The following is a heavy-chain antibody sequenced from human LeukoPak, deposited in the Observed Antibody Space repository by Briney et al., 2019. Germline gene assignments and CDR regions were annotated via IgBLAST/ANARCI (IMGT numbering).Heavy chain of an antibody. CDR3: ARDRLGQLLRNWFDP. CDR2: ISSSSSTI. Sequence: GGSLRLSCAASGFTFSSYSMNWVRQAPEKGLEWVSYISSSSSTIYYADSVKGRFTISRDNAKNSLYLQMNSLRAEDTAVYYCARDRLGQLLRNWFDPWGQGTLVTVSS. V-gene: IGHV3-48*01. D-gene: IGHD2-2*01. J-gene: IGHJ5*02. CDR1: GFTFSSYS.